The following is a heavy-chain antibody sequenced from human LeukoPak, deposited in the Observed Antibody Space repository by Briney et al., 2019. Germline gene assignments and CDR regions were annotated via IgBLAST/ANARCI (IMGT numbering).Heavy chain of an antibody. CDR2: INAGNGNT. D-gene: IGHD3-3*01. CDR1: GYTFTSYA. J-gene: IGHJ6*02. Sequence: ASVKVSCKASGYTFTSYAMHWVRQAPGQRLEWMGWINAGNGNTKYSQKFQGRVTITRDTSASTAYMELSSLRSDDTAVYYCARGGRRDSRFLEWLSRPYYGMDVWGQGTTVTVSS. V-gene: IGHV1-3*01. CDR3: ARGGRRDSRFLEWLSRPYYGMDV.